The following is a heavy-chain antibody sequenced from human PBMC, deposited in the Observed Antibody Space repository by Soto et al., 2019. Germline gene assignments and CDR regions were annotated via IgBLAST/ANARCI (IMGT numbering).Heavy chain of an antibody. Sequence: SETLSLTCTVSGGSISSGGYYWSWIRQHPGKGLEWIGYIYYSGSTYYNPSLKSRVTISVDTSKNQFSLKLSSVTAADTAVYYCARFTSIVVVPAATSYFDYWGQGTLVTVSS. CDR1: GGSISSGGYY. CDR2: IYYSGST. V-gene: IGHV4-31*03. D-gene: IGHD2-2*01. J-gene: IGHJ4*02. CDR3: ARFTSIVVVPAATSYFDY.